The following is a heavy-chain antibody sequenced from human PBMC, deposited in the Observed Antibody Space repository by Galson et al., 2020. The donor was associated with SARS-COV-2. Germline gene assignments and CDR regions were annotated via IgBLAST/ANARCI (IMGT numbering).Heavy chain of an antibody. CDR1: GFSLSTSGVG. V-gene: IGHV2-5*02. CDR3: AHRPGGWQNYYFDY. J-gene: IGHJ4*02. Sequence: KMSGPTLVKPTQTLTLTCTFSGFSLSTSGVGLGWIRQPPGKALEWLALIYWDDDKRYSPSLKSRLTITKDTSKNQVVLTMTNMDPVDTATYYCAHRPGGWQNYYFDYWGQGTLVTVSS. CDR2: IYWDDDK. D-gene: IGHD6-19*01.